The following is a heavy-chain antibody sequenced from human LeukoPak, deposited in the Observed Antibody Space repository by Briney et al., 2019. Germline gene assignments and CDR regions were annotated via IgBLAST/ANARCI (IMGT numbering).Heavy chain of an antibody. CDR3: ARGSLQRQRDDAFDI. Sequence: PGGSLRLSCAASGFTLDDYAMHWVRQAPGKGLEWVSLISGDGGTTYYADSVKGRFTISRDNSINSLYLQMNSLSVEDTAVYSCARGSLQRQRDDAFDIWGQGTMVTVSS. V-gene: IGHV3-43*02. D-gene: IGHD6-25*01. CDR2: ISGDGGTT. J-gene: IGHJ3*02. CDR1: GFTLDDYA.